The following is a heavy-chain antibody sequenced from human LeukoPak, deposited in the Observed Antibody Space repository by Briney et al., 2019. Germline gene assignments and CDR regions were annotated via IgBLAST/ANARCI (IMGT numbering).Heavy chain of an antibody. D-gene: IGHD3-10*01. CDR3: ARSYVADGLGRYFYFDY. J-gene: IGHJ4*02. Sequence: PSQTLSLTCTVSGGSFSSGGYGWRGIRQQPERGLEWIGYINYSGNTYDSPSREGQIIISVATSKSQFSLSLSSVTAADTAVYHCARSYVADGLGRYFYFDYWGQGTLVTVSS. CDR2: INYSGNT. CDR1: GGSFSSGGYG. V-gene: IGHV4-31*01.